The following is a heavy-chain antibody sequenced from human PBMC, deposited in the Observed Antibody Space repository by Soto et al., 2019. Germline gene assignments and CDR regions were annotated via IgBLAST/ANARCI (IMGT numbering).Heavy chain of an antibody. V-gene: IGHV1-69*12. CDR1: GGTFSSYA. CDR3: ARDSGVTMVRGVIPYYYYGMDV. CDR2: IIPIFGTA. J-gene: IGHJ6*02. D-gene: IGHD3-10*01. Sequence: QVQLVQSGAEVKKPGSSVKVSCKASGGTFSSYAISWVRQAPGQGLEWMGGIIPIFGTANYAQKFQGRVTITADESPSTAYKELSSPRSEDTAGYYCARDSGVTMVRGVIPYYYYGMDVWGQGTTVTVSS.